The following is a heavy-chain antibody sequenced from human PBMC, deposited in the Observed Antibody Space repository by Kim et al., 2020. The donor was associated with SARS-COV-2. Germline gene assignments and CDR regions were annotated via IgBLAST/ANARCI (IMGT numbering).Heavy chain of an antibody. J-gene: IGHJ3*02. Sequence: SVTLSLTCTVSGGSISSVGYYWSWIRQHPGKGLEWIGYIYYSGSTYYNPSLKSRVTISVDTSKNQFSLKLSSVTAADTAVYYCARDNSSSWPPVAFDIWGQGTMVTVSS. CDR2: IYYSGST. CDR3: ARDNSSSWPPVAFDI. CDR1: GGSISSVGYY. V-gene: IGHV4-31*03. D-gene: IGHD6-13*01.